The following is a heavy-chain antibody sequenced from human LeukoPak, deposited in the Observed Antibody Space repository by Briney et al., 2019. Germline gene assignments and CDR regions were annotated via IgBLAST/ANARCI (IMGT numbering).Heavy chain of an antibody. V-gene: IGHV4-30-2*01. CDR1: GGSISSGGYS. CDR2: LYHSGST. J-gene: IGHJ4*02. CDR3: ARGDILVPAEIDH. Sequence: SQTLSLTCAVSGGSISSGGYSWSWIRQPPGKGLEWIGYLYHSGSTYYNPSLKSRVTISVDRSKNQFSLKLSSVTAADTAVYYCARGDILVPAEIDHWGQGTLVTVSS. D-gene: IGHD2-2*01.